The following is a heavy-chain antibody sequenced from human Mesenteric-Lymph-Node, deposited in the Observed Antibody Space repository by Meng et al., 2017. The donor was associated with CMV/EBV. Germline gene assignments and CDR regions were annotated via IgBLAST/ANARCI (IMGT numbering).Heavy chain of an antibody. J-gene: IGHJ4*02. CDR1: GDAISNSTYY. Sequence: ESGPGLGMPSRTRSLSCIVSGDAISNSTYYWTWIRQPPGKGLEWIGSVHHSGTTYYNPSLKGRLTISVDTSANLFSLRLTTVTAADTATYYCARRGNYDSDYSEYWGQGTLVTVSS. V-gene: IGHV4-39*01. CDR3: ARRGNYDSDYSEY. D-gene: IGHD3-22*01. CDR2: VHHSGTT.